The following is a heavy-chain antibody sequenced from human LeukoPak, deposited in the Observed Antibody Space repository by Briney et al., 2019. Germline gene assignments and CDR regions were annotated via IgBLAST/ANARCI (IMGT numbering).Heavy chain of an antibody. CDR3: ARESGGSGVVDY. J-gene: IGHJ4*02. V-gene: IGHV1-2*02. CDR2: INSNSGGT. D-gene: IGHD3-10*01. Sequence: ASVRVSCKASGYIFTDKHMHWVRQAPGQGLEWVGWINSNSGGTNYAQKFQGRVTLTRDTSISTAYMELSRLRYDDTAVYYCARESGGSGVVDYWGQGTLVTVSS. CDR1: GYIFTDKH.